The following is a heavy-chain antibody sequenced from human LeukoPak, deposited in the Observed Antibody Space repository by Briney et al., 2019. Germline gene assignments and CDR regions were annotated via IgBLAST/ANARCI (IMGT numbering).Heavy chain of an antibody. J-gene: IGHJ2*01. Sequence: ASVKVSSTASGYMFTAHYMHWVRQAPGQGLEWMGWINPNSGGTNYAQKFQGRVTMTRDTSISTAYMELSRLRSDDTAVYYCARVTEHTAMVHWYFDLWGRGTLVTV. CDR1: GYMFTAHY. CDR2: INPNSGGT. CDR3: ARVTEHTAMVHWYFDL. D-gene: IGHD5-18*01. V-gene: IGHV1-2*02.